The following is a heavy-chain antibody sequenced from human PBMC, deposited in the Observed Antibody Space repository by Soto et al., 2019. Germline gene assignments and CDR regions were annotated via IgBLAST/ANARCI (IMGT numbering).Heavy chain of an antibody. D-gene: IGHD3-22*01. CDR2: IYYSGIT. CDR1: GGSISTFY. CDR3: ARSISGYHYYFDY. J-gene: IGHJ4*02. Sequence: ETLSLTCTVSGGSISTFYWSWIRQSPGKGLEWIAYIYYSGITNYNPSLKRRLTISVDTSKTQFSLKLSSVTAADTAVYYCARSISGYHYYFDYWGQGTLVTVSS. V-gene: IGHV4-59*01.